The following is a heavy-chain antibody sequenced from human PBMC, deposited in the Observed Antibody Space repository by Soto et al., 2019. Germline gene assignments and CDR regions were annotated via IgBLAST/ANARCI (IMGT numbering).Heavy chain of an antibody. CDR3: ARRSQAYSYGYIGRTFYWYFDL. D-gene: IGHD5-18*01. J-gene: IGHJ2*01. V-gene: IGHV4-34*01. CDR1: GGSFSGYY. CDR2: INHSGST. Sequence: QVQLQQWGAGLLKPSETLSLTCAVYGGSFSGYYWSWIRQPPGKGLEWIGEINHSGSTNYNPSLKSRVTISVDTSKNQFSLKLSSVTAADTAVYYCARRSQAYSYGYIGRTFYWYFDLWGRGTLVTVSS.